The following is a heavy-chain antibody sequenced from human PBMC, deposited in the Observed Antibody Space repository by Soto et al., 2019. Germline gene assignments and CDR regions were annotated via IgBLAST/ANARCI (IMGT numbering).Heavy chain of an antibody. D-gene: IGHD2-8*01. CDR1: GGSISSSSYY. V-gene: IGHV4-39*01. J-gene: IGHJ4*02. Sequence: SETLSLTCTVSGGSISSSSYYWGWIRQPPGKGLEWIGSIYYSGSTYYNPSLKSRVTISVDTSKNQFSLKLSSVTAADTAVYYCARQENHRGIVLMVYARPNYFDYWGQGTLVTVSS. CDR3: ARQENHRGIVLMVYARPNYFDY. CDR2: IYYSGST.